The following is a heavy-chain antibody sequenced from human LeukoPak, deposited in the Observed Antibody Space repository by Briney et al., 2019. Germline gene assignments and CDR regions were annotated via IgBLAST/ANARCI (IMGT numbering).Heavy chain of an antibody. CDR3: TRAVAGHPD. Sequence: SETLSLTCAVSGVPFSNYYLSWVRQSPRQGLEWIGEINHSGYTNYNPSPKSRVTMTIDTSKNQFSLILTSVTVADAGVYYCTRAVAGHPDWGQGTLVTVSS. CDR2: INHSGYT. J-gene: IGHJ4*02. D-gene: IGHD6-19*01. CDR1: GVPFSNYY. V-gene: IGHV4-34*01.